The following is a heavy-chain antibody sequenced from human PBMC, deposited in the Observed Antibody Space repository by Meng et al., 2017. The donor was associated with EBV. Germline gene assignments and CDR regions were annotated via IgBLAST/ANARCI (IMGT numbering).Heavy chain of an antibody. Sequence: QVRIVQAGAEVKRPGDSVKVSCKGSGYTFTSYAMHWVRQAPGQRLEWMGWINAGNGNTKYSQKFQGRVTITRDTSASTAYMELSSLRSEDTAVYYCARSGATIFGVVIPTYYFDYWGQGTLVTVSS. D-gene: IGHD3-3*01. V-gene: IGHV1-3*01. CDR2: INAGNGNT. CDR3: ARSGATIFGVVIPTYYFDY. J-gene: IGHJ4*02. CDR1: GYTFTSYA.